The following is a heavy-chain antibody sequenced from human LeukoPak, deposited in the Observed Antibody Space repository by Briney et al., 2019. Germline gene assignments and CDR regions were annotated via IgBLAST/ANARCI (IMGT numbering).Heavy chain of an antibody. CDR3: ARGPNSSSWYRRTNWFDP. D-gene: IGHD6-13*01. V-gene: IGHV1-2*02. J-gene: IGHJ5*02. CDR2: INPNSGGT. Sequence: GASVKVSCKASGYTFTGYYMHWVRQAPGQGREWMGWINPNSGGTNYAQKFQGRVTMTRDTYISTAYMELSRLRSDDTAVYYCARGPNSSSWYRRTNWFDPWGQGTLVTVSS. CDR1: GYTFTGYY.